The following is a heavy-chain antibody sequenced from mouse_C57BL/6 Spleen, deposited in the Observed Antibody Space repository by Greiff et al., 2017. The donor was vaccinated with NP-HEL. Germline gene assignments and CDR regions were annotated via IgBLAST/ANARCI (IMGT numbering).Heavy chain of an antibody. D-gene: IGHD2-3*01. Sequence: DVKLVESEGGLVQPGSSMKLSCTASGFTFSDYYMAWVRQVPEKGLEWVANINYDGSSTYYLDSLKSRFIISRDNAKNILYLQMSSLKSEDTATYYCARELDDGYLDYWGQGTTLTVSS. CDR1: GFTFSDYY. CDR2: INYDGSST. CDR3: ARELDDGYLDY. V-gene: IGHV5-16*01. J-gene: IGHJ2*01.